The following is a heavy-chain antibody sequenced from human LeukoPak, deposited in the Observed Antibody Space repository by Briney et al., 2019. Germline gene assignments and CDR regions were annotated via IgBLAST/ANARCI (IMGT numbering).Heavy chain of an antibody. V-gene: IGHV4-59*01. Sequence: SETLSLTCTVSGGSIRSYYWSWIRQPPGKGLEWIGYIYYSGSTNYNPSLKSRVTISVDTSKNQFSLKLSSVTAADTAVYYCARGYGHGDYWGQGTLVTVSS. CDR3: ARGYGHGDY. J-gene: IGHJ4*02. CDR2: IYYSGST. D-gene: IGHD1-14*01. CDR1: GGSIRSYY.